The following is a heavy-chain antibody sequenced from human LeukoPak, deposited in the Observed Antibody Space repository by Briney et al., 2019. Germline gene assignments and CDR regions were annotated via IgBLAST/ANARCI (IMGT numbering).Heavy chain of an antibody. CDR2: ISSSSSYI. D-gene: IGHD3-10*01. V-gene: IGHV3-21*04. CDR3: AKDPRRDYYGSGGHSPLDY. Sequence: PGGSLRLSCAASGFTFSSYSMNWVRQAPGKGLEWVSSISSSSSYIYYADSAKGRFTISRENAKNSLYLQMNSLRAEDTAVYYCAKDPRRDYYGSGGHSPLDYWGQGTLVTVSS. J-gene: IGHJ4*02. CDR1: GFTFSSYS.